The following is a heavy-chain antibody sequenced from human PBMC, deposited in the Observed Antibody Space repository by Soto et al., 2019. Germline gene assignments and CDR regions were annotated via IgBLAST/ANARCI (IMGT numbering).Heavy chain of an antibody. CDR3: VRDGTKTLRDWFDP. J-gene: IGHJ5*02. Sequence: LSLTCIAPGHSLSGFYWRWIRQSAGKGLEGIGRIYATGNTHHHPSPKSRVNMSVDTAKKQFSLKLRSVTAADTAVYYCVRDGTKTLRDWFDPWGQGISVTVSS. D-gene: IGHD1-1*01. CDR2: IYATGNT. V-gene: IGHV4-4*07. CDR1: GHSLSGFY.